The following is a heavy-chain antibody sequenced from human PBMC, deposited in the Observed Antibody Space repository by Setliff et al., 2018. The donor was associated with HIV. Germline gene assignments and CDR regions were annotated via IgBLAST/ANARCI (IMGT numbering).Heavy chain of an antibody. CDR3: AATSDTAMVVNWYFDL. CDR1: GGSISSSSYY. V-gene: IGHV4-39*07. Sequence: PSETLSLTCTVSGGSISSSSYYWGWIRQPPGRGLEWIGSIYYSGSTNYNPSLKSRVTISVDTSKNQFSLKLSSVTAADTAVYYCAATSDTAMVVNWYFDLWGRGTLVTVSS. J-gene: IGHJ2*01. D-gene: IGHD5-18*01. CDR2: IYYSGST.